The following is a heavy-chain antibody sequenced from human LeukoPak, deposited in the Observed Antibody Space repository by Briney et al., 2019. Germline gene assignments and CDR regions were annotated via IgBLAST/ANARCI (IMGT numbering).Heavy chain of an antibody. Sequence: SETLSLTCAVYGGSFSGYYWSWIRQPPGKGLEWIGEINHSGSTNYNPSLKSRVTISVDTSKNQSSLKLSSVTAADTAVYYCARRYYYDSSGYYYSVRLYNWFDPWGQGTLVTVSS. CDR2: INHSGST. CDR3: ARRYYYDSSGYYYSVRLYNWFDP. J-gene: IGHJ5*02. CDR1: GGSFSGYY. D-gene: IGHD3-22*01. V-gene: IGHV4-34*01.